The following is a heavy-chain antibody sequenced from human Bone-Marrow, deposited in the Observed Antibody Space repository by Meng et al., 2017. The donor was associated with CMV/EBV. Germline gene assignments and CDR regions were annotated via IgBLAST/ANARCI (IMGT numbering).Heavy chain of an antibody. D-gene: IGHD3-3*01. CDR3: ARDRYDFWSGDRYFDY. Sequence: ASVKVSCKASGYSFTGSYIHWVRQAPGQGLEWMGIINPSGGSTSYAQKFQGRVTMTRDTSTSTVYMELSSLRSEDTAVYYCARDRYDFWSGDRYFDYWGQGTLVTVSS. CDR1: GYSFTGSY. V-gene: IGHV1-46*01. CDR2: INPSGGST. J-gene: IGHJ4*02.